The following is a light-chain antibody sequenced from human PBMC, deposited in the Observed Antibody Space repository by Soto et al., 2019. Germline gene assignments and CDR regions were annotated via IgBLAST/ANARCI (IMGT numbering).Light chain of an antibody. J-gene: IGKJ4*01. V-gene: IGKV2D-29*01. CDR2: EVS. CDR3: MQSTYLPLT. Sequence: VLSQTPLSLSVTPGQPASISCRSNQSLLHTDVKDHLYWFLQKPGQPPQLLIYEVSNRFSGVTERFSGSGSGTDFTLKISRLEAEDVGVYYCMQSTYLPLTFGGGTKVEIK. CDR1: QSLLHTDVKDH.